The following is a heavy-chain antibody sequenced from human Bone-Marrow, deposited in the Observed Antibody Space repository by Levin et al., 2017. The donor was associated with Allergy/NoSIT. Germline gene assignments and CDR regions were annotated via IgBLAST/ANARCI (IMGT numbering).Heavy chain of an antibody. CDR2: ISGYNGNT. CDR1: GYTFSNFG. CDR3: ARGIYCTNGVCYYDY. J-gene: IGHJ4*02. V-gene: IGHV1-18*01. Sequence: ASVKVSCKASGYTFSNFGITWVRQAPGQGLEWMGAISGYNGNTNYAQKLQGRVTTTTDTSTSTAYMELRSLRSDDTAVYYCARGIYCTNGVCYYDYWGQGTLVTVSS. D-gene: IGHD2-8*01.